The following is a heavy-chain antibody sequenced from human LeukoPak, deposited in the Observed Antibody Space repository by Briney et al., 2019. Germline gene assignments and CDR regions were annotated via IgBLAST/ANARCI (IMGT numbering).Heavy chain of an antibody. CDR3: ARRGFNGATKDYYYYYYMDV. J-gene: IGHJ6*03. CDR2: IKQDGSEK. D-gene: IGHD5-12*01. CDR1: GFTFSSYW. V-gene: IGHV3-7*01. Sequence: GGSLRLSCAASGFTFSSYWMSWVRQAPGKGLEWVANIKQDGSEKYYVDSVKGRFTISRDNAKNSLYLQMNSLRAEDTAVYYCARRGFNGATKDYYYYYYMDVWGKGTTVTVSS.